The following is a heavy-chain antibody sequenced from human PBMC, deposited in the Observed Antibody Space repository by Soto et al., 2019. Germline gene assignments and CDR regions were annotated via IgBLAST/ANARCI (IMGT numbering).Heavy chain of an antibody. V-gene: IGHV1-3*01. J-gene: IGHJ5*01. Sequence: ASVKVSCKASGDTFTSYAIYWVRQAPGQRLEWMGWINAGNGNTRYSQKFQDRVTINPDTSKNQFSLHLNSVTPEDTAVYYCVRLIGNSWLDFWGQGTLVTVSS. D-gene: IGHD1-26*01. CDR1: GDTFTSYA. CDR2: INAGNGNT. CDR3: VRLIGNSWLDF.